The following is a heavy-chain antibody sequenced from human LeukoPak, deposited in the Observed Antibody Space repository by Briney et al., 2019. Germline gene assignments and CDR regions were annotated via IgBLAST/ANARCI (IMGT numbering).Heavy chain of an antibody. CDR1: GSTFTNYD. Sequence: ASVKVSCKASGSTFTNYDISWVRQAPGQGLEWMGWISIYNGNTKYAQKLQGRVTMTTDTSTSTAYMELRSLRSDDTAVYYCARAGPRPGGATIYYWGQGTLVTVSS. CDR3: ARAGPRPGGATIYY. V-gene: IGHV1-18*01. CDR2: ISIYNGNT. D-gene: IGHD1-26*01. J-gene: IGHJ4*02.